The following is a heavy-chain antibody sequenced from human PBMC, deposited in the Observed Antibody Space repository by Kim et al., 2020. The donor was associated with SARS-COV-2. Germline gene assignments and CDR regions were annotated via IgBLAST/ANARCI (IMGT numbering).Heavy chain of an antibody. J-gene: IGHJ3*02. CDR2: GST. D-gene: IGHD5-18*01. CDR3: AQGYAFDI. V-gene: IGHV4-59*01. Sequence: GSTNYNPSLRSRVPISVDTSQHQFSLKLSSVTAADTAVYYCAQGYAFDIWGRGTMLTVSS.